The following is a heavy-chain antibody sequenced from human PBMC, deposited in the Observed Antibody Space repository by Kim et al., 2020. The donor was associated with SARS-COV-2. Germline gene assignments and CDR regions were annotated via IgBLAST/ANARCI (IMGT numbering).Heavy chain of an antibody. Sequence: SETLSLTCAVSGGSISSSNWWSWVRQPPGKGLEWIGEIYHSGSTNYNPSLKSRVTISVDKSKNQFSLKLSSVTAADTAVYYYARGRSPLMVRGVMYAFNIWGQGTMVTVSS. CDR2: IYHSGST. CDR1: GGSISSSNW. V-gene: IGHV4-4*02. CDR3: ARGRSPLMVRGVMYAFNI. J-gene: IGHJ3*02. D-gene: IGHD3-10*01.